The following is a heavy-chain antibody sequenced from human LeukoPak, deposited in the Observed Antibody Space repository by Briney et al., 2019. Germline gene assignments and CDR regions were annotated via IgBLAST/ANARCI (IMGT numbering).Heavy chain of an antibody. CDR1: GFTFSSYA. CDR2: ISYDGNNT. J-gene: IGHJ4*02. CDR3: AKRGYTSSGYIMTY. Sequence: GGSLRLSCAASGFTFSSYAMHWVRQAPGKGLEWVAVISYDGNNTYYADSVKGRFTISRDNSKNTVYPQVNSLRPEDTAVYYCAKRGYTSSGYIMTYWGQGSLVTVS. V-gene: IGHV3-30-3*02. D-gene: IGHD6-13*01.